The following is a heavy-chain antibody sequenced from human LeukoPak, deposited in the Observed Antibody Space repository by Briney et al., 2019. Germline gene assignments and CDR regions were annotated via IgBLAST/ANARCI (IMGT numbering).Heavy chain of an antibody. J-gene: IGHJ4*02. CDR2: INPNSGGT. CDR1: GYTFTGYY. V-gene: IGHV1-2*02. CDR3: ASHYYDSSGYYSDY. D-gene: IGHD3-22*01. Sequence: GASVKVSCKASGYTFTGYYMHWVRQAPGQGLEWMGWINPNSGGTNYAQKFQGRVTMTRDTSISTAYMELSRLRSDDTAVYYCASHYYDSSGYYSDYWGQRTLVTVSS.